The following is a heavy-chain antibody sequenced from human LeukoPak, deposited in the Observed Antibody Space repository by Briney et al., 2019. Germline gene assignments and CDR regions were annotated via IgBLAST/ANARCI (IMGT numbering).Heavy chain of an antibody. V-gene: IGHV1-2*06. CDR1: GYTFTGYY. CDR3: ARGTRRYCSGGSCYRY. D-gene: IGHD2-15*01. J-gene: IGHJ4*02. CDR2: INPNSSGT. Sequence: ASVKLSCKASGYTFTGYYMHWVRQAPGQGLEWMGRINPNSSGTNYAHNVQGRFTMTRDKSISTAYMELSRLRSDDTAVYYCARGTRRYCSGGSCYRYWGQGTLVTVSS.